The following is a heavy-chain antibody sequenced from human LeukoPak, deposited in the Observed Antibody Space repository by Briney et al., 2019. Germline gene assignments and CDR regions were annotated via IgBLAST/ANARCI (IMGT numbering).Heavy chain of an antibody. CDR3: ANAYYYDSSGYYLDY. V-gene: IGHV3-9*01. CDR1: GFTFDDYA. D-gene: IGHD3-22*01. Sequence: PGGSLRLSCAASGFTFDDYAMHWVRQAPGKGLEWVSGISWNSGSIGYADSVKGRFTISRDNAKNSLYLQMNSLRAEDTALYYCANAYYYDSSGYYLDYWGQGTLVTVSS. J-gene: IGHJ4*02. CDR2: ISWNSGSI.